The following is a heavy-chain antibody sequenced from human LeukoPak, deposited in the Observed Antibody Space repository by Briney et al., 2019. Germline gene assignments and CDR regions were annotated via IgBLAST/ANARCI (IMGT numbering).Heavy chain of an antibody. D-gene: IGHD2-15*01. CDR2: TYSGGST. J-gene: IGHJ5*02. CDR1: GFTVSSNY. Sequence: GGSLRLSCAASGFTVSSNYMSWVRQAPGKGLEWVSVTYSGGSTYYADSVKGRFTISRDNSKNTLYLQMNSLRAEDTAVYYCAKNTREQDGNWFDPWGQGTLVTVSS. V-gene: IGHV3-53*05. CDR3: AKNTREQDGNWFDP.